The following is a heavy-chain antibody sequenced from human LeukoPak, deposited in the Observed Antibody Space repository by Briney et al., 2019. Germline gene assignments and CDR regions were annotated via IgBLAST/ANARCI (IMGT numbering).Heavy chain of an antibody. V-gene: IGHV3-48*01. J-gene: IGHJ3*02. D-gene: IGHD3-9*01. CDR3: AKDYYDILTGYSRDAFDI. CDR2: ISGSSGII. Sequence: PGGSLRLSCAASGFTFNTYTMNWVRQAPGKGLEWVSYISGSSGIIDYADSVRGRFTISRDNAKNSLYLQMNSLRAEDTAVYYCAKDYYDILTGYSRDAFDIWGQGTMVTVSS. CDR1: GFTFNTYT.